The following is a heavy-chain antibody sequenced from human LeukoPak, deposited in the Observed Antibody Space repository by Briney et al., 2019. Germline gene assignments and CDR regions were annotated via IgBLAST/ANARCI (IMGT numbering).Heavy chain of an antibody. J-gene: IGHJ4*02. CDR1: GGSISSYY. CDR3: ARDAEGSGSYEGYFDY. D-gene: IGHD3-10*01. CDR2: IYTSGST. V-gene: IGHV4-4*07. Sequence: SETLSLTCTVSGGSISSYYWSWIRQPAGKGLEWIGRIYTSGSTNYNPSLKSRVTMSVDTSKNQFSLKLSSVTAADTAVYYCARDAEGSGSYEGYFDYWGQGTLVTVSS.